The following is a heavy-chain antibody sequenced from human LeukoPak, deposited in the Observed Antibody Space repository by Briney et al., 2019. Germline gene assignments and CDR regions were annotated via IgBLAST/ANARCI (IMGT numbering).Heavy chain of an antibody. CDR3: ARDRGVRKDYYYYYGMDV. J-gene: IGHJ6*02. Sequence: PSETLSLTCTVSGGSISSYYWSWIRQPAGKAPESPRPIHTSGSTNYNPSLKSRVTMSVDTSKNQFSLKLSSVTAADTAVYYCARDRGVRKDYYYYYGMDVWGQGTTVTVSS. V-gene: IGHV4-4*07. CDR1: GGSISSYY. CDR2: IHTSGST. D-gene: IGHD3-10*01.